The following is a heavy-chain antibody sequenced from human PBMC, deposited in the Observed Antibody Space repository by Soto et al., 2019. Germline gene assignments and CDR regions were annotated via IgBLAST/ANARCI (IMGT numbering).Heavy chain of an antibody. D-gene: IGHD4-17*01. J-gene: IGHJ6*03. CDR2: ISYDGSNK. CDR3: AKVIDYGDYDPYMDV. V-gene: IGHV3-30*18. CDR1: GFTFSSYG. Sequence: GGSLRLSCAASGFTFSSYGMHWVRQAPGKGLEWVAVISYDGSNKYYADSVKGRFTISRDNSKNTLYLQMNSLRAEDTAVYYCAKVIDYGDYDPYMDVWGKGTTVTVSS.